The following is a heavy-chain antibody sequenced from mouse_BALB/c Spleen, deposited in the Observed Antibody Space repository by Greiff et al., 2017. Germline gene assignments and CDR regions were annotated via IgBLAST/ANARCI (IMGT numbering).Heavy chain of an antibody. CDR2: IWSGGST. CDR3: ARRGDDDWFAY. D-gene: IGHD2-12*01. J-gene: IGHJ3*01. Sequence: QVQLKQSGPGLVQPSQSLSITCTVSGFSLTSYGVHWVRQSPGKGLEWLGVIWSGGSTDYNAAFISRLSISKDNSKSQVFFKMNSLQANDTAIYYCARRGDDDWFAYWGQGTLVTVSA. V-gene: IGHV2-2*02. CDR1: GFSLTSYG.